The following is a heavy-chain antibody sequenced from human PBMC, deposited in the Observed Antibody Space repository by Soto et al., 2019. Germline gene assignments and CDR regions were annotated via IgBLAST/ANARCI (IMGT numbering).Heavy chain of an antibody. CDR1: GGSISSGGYY. Sequence: SETLSLTCTVSGGSISSGGYYWSWIRQHPGKGLEWIGYIYYSGSTYYNPSLQSRVTISVDTSKNQFSLKLSSVTAADTAVYYCARDVIGLYYFDYSGQGTLDTVS. D-gene: IGHD3-16*02. V-gene: IGHV4-31*03. CDR2: IYYSGST. CDR3: ARDVIGLYYFDY. J-gene: IGHJ4*02.